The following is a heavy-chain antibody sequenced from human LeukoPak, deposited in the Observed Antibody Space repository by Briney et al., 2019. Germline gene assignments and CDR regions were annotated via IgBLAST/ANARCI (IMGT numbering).Heavy chain of an antibody. V-gene: IGHV3-15*01. J-gene: IGHJ6*02. Sequence: PGGSLRLSCAASGFTVSNAWMSWVRQAPGKGLEWVGRIKSKPDGGTTDYAAPVKGRFTISRDDSKNTLYLQMNSLETEDTAVYYCTKPDLLWFGEDVWGQGTTVTVSS. CDR1: GFTVSNAW. CDR3: TKPDLLWFGEDV. D-gene: IGHD3-10*01. CDR2: IKSKPDGGTT.